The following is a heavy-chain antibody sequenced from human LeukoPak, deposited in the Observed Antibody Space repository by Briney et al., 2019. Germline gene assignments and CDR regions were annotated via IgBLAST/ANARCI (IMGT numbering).Heavy chain of an antibody. J-gene: IGHJ4*02. CDR2: INPNSGGT. Sequence: EASVKVSCKASGYTFTGYYMHWVRQAPGQGLEWMGWINPNSGGTNYAQKFQGWVTMTRDTSISTAYMELSRLRSDDTAVYYCARAAGTSAFDYWGQGTLVTVSS. D-gene: IGHD6-13*01. V-gene: IGHV1-2*04. CDR1: GYTFTGYY. CDR3: ARAAGTSAFDY.